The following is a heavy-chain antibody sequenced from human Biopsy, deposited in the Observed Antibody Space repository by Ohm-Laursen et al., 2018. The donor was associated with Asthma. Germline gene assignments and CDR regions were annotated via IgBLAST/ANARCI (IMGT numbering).Heavy chain of an antibody. CDR3: AKDVFPGWEVRRGPDY. CDR2: ISFDGSNK. D-gene: IGHD1-26*01. Sequence: SLRLSCAASGFTVSTNGMHWVRQAPGKGLDWVAVISFDGSNKNYADSVKGRFTISRDNSRNTLHLQMNSLRAEDTAVYYCAKDVFPGWEVRRGPDYWGQGTLVTVSA. J-gene: IGHJ4*02. CDR1: GFTVSTNG. V-gene: IGHV3-30*18.